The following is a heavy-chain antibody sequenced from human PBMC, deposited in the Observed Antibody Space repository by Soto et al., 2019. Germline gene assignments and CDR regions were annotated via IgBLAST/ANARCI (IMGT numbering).Heavy chain of an antibody. D-gene: IGHD2-2*01. V-gene: IGHV3-23*01. J-gene: IGHJ4*02. CDR3: AKGTIKTPQDY. CDR1: GFTFSSYA. Sequence: PGXSLRLSGAASGFTFSSYAIIWVNQAPGKGLEWVSAISGSGGSTYYADSVKGRFTISRDNSKNTLYLQMKSLRAEDTAVYYCAKGTIKTPQDYWGQGTLVTVSS. CDR2: ISGSGGST.